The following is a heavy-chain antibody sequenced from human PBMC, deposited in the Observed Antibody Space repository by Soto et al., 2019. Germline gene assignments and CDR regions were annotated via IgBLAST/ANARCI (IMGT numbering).Heavy chain of an antibody. CDR3: ARLALLWFGELYGYYYGMDV. CDR1: GGSFSGYY. V-gene: IGHV4-34*01. J-gene: IGHJ6*02. D-gene: IGHD3-10*01. Sequence: PSETLSLTCAGYGGSFSGYYWSWIRQPPGKGLEWIGEINHSGSTNYNPSLKSRVTISVDTSKNQFSLKLSSVTAADTAVYYCARLALLWFGELYGYYYGMDVWGQGTTVTVSS. CDR2: INHSGST.